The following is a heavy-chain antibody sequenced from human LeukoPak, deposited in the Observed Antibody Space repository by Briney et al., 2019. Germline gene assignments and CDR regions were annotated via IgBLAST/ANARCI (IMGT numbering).Heavy chain of an antibody. V-gene: IGHV4-39*01. J-gene: IGHJ6*03. CDR3: ARHLLRGNYMDV. Sequence: ASETLSLTCTVSGGSISSSSYYWGWIRQPPGKGLEWIGSIYYSGSTYYNPSLKSRVTISVDTSKNQFSLKLSSVTAADTAVYYCARHLLRGNYMDVWGKGTTVTVSS. CDR2: IYYSGST. D-gene: IGHD3-16*01. CDR1: GGSISSSSYY.